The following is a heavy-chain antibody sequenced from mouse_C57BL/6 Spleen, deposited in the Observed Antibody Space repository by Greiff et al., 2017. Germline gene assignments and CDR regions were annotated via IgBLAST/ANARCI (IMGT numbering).Heavy chain of an antibody. CDR3: AGITTVVATDLYYARDY. D-gene: IGHD1-1*01. V-gene: IGHV3-6*01. Sequence: EVKVIESGPGLVKPSQSLSLTCSVTGYSITSGYYWNWIRQFPGNKLEWMGYISYDGSNNYNPPLKNRISITLDTSKNQFFLKLNSVTTEDTATYCCAGITTVVATDLYYARDYWGQGTSVTVSS. CDR1: GYSITSGYY. J-gene: IGHJ4*01. CDR2: ISYDGSN.